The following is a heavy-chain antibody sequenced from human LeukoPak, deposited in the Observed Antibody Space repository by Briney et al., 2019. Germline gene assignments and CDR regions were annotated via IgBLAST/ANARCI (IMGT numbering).Heavy chain of an antibody. V-gene: IGHV3-49*04. D-gene: IGHD4-11*01. CDR3: CRAPYNNYVNLDY. CDR2: IRSKAFGGTT. J-gene: IGHJ4*02. Sequence: GGSLRLSCTASGFTFGDYAMSWVRQAPGKGLEWLGFIRSKAFGGTTEYAASVKGRFTISRDDSISIAYLQMNSLKTEDSAVYYCCRAPYNNYVNLDYWGQGTLATVSS. CDR1: GFTFGDYA.